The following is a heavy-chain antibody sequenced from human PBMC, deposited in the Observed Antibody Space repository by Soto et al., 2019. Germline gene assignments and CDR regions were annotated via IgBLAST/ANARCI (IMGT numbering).Heavy chain of an antibody. D-gene: IGHD6-6*01. J-gene: IGHJ6*02. V-gene: IGHV5-10-1*01. CDR3: ARGDVSSASGYYYYGMDV. CDR1: VYSFTSYW. Sequence: GESLKISCKGSVYSFTSYWISWVRQMPGKGLEWMGRIDPSDSYTNYSPSFQGHVTISADKSISTAYLQWSSLKASDTAMYYCARGDVSSASGYYYYGMDVWGQGTTVTVSS. CDR2: IDPSDSYT.